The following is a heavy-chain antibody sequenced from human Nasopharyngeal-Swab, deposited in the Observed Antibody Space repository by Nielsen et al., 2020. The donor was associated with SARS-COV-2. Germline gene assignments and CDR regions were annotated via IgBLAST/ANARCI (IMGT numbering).Heavy chain of an antibody. Sequence: WVRKAPGQGLEWMGGIIPIFGTANYAQKFQGRVTITADESTSTAYMELSSLRSEDTAVYYCARGYSSSWQGYYFDYWGQGTLVTVSS. J-gene: IGHJ4*02. CDR3: ARGYSSSWQGYYFDY. V-gene: IGHV1-69*01. D-gene: IGHD6-13*01. CDR2: IIPIFGTA.